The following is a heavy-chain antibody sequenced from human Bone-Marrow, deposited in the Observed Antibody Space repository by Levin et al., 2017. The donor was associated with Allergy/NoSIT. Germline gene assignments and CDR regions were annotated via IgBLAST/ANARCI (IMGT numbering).Heavy chain of an antibody. CDR3: ARDAVGGLRYVYFDF. J-gene: IGHJ4*02. Sequence: GESLKISCSASGFTFSLYEINWVRQAPGKGLEWVSSIDTSSYYIYYADSVKGRFTISRDNAKNSVYLQMNSLTAEDTAIYYCARDAVGGLRYVYFDFWGQGDMVTVSS. D-gene: IGHD3-9*01. CDR1: GFTFSLYE. CDR2: IDTSSYYI. V-gene: IGHV3-21*01.